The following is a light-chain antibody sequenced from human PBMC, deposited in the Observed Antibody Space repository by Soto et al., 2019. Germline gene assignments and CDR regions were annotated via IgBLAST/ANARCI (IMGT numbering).Light chain of an antibody. V-gene: IGLV2-14*01. J-gene: IGLJ3*02. CDR1: SSDVGGYNY. CDR2: DVS. Sequence: QSALTQPASVSGSPGQSITISCTGTSSDVGGYNYVSWYQQHPGKPPKLMIYDVSNRPSGVSNRFSGAKSGNTAALTISGLQAEDEEDYYYSSYTSSSTLDWVFGGGTKLTVL. CDR3: SSYTSSSTLDWV.